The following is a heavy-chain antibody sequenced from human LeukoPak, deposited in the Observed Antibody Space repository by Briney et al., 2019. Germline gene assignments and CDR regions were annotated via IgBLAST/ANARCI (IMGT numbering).Heavy chain of an antibody. V-gene: IGHV1-3*01. Sequence: ASVKVSCKASGYTFTSYAMHWVRQAPGQRLEWMGWINAGNGNTKYSQKFQGRVTITRDTSADTAYMELSSLRSEDTAVYYCARLKYCTNGVCYAGFDYWGQGALVTVSS. CDR1: GYTFTSYA. J-gene: IGHJ4*02. CDR2: INAGNGNT. CDR3: ARLKYCTNGVCYAGFDY. D-gene: IGHD2-8*01.